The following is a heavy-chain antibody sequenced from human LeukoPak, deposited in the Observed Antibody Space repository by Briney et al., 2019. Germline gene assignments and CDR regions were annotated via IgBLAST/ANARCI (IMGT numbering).Heavy chain of an antibody. CDR1: GFIFSSYG. D-gene: IGHD6-13*01. CDR2: IWYDGSNK. Sequence: GRSLRLSCAASGFIFSSYGMHWVRQAPGKGLEWVAVIWYDGSNKYYADSVNGRFTISRDNSKNTLYLQMNSLRAEDTAVYYCAREAVEGSSRPYYGMDVWGQGTTVTVSS. CDR3: AREAVEGSSRPYYGMDV. V-gene: IGHV3-33*01. J-gene: IGHJ6*02.